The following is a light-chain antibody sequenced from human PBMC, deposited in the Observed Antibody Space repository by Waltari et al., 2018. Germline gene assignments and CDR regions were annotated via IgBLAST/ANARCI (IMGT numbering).Light chain of an antibody. Sequence: EIVLTQSPATLSLSPGERATLSCRASQSVSSYLAWYQQKPGQAPRLLIYDASNRATGIPAGFSGSGSGTDFTLTISSLEPEDFAVYYCQQRSNWPTYTFGQGTKLEIK. J-gene: IGKJ2*01. CDR1: QSVSSY. V-gene: IGKV3-11*01. CDR2: DAS. CDR3: QQRSNWPTYT.